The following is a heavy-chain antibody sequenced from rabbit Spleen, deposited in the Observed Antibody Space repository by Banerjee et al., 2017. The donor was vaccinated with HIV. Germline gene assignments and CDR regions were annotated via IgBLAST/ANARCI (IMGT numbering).Heavy chain of an antibody. CDR3: ARDVDTIYFRFSL. Sequence: QSLEESGGGLVQPEGSLTLTCTASGFSFSTSYHMCWVRQAPGKGLEWIACIYSGIDGVTHYASWAKGRFTISKTSSTTVTLQMTSLTAADTATYFCARDVDTIYFRFSLWGPGTLVTVS. J-gene: IGHJ4*01. D-gene: IGHD1-1*01. CDR2: IYSGIDGVT. CDR1: GFSFSTSYH. V-gene: IGHV1S40*01.